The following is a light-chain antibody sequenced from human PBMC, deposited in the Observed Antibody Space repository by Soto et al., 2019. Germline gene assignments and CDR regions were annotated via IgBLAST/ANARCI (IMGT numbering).Light chain of an antibody. Sequence: DIVLTQSLGTLSLSPVAGATLSCRASQSISSSLAWYQQKPGLAPTLLISDASNRASGVPDRFTGGGSGTDFSLTIRRLEPEDFALYYCQQYVGSPITFGQGTRLEIK. CDR2: DAS. V-gene: IGKV3-20*01. CDR1: QSISSS. J-gene: IGKJ5*01. CDR3: QQYVGSPIT.